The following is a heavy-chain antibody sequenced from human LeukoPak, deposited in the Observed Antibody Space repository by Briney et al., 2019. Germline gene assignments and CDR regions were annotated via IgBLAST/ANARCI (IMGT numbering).Heavy chain of an antibody. J-gene: IGHJ4*02. CDR3: ARDSTLTAYSGSSIPLCY. CDR2: INPSGGST. Sequence: ASVKASCKASGYTSTSYFMHWVRQAPGQGLEWMGIINPSGGSTSYAQKFQGRVTMTRDMSTSTVYMELSSLRFEDTAVYYCARDSTLTAYSGSSIPLCYWGQGTLVTVSS. V-gene: IGHV1-46*01. CDR1: GYTSTSYF. D-gene: IGHD1-26*01.